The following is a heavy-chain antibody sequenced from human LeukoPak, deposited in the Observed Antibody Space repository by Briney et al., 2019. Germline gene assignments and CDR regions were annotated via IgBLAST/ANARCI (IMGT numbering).Heavy chain of an antibody. CDR3: AYSSASFYYYGMDV. Sequence: SVKVSCKASGGTFSSYAISWVRQAPGQGLEWMGRIIPILGIANYAQKFQGRVTITADKSTSTAYMELSSLRSEATAVYYCAYSSASFYYYGMDVWGQGTTVTVSS. D-gene: IGHD6-6*01. CDR1: GGTFSSYA. J-gene: IGHJ6*02. CDR2: IIPILGIA. V-gene: IGHV1-69*04.